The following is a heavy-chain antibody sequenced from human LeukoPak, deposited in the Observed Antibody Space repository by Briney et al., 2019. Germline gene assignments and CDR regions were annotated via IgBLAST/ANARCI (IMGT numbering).Heavy chain of an antibody. V-gene: IGHV4-34*01. J-gene: IGHJ4*02. CDR1: GGSFSGYY. Sequence: PSETLSLTCAVYGGSFSGYYRSWIRQPPGKGLEWIGEINHSGSTNYNPSLKSRVTISVDTSKNQFSLKLSSVTAADTAVYYCARLSLYPSGVVDYWGQGTLVTVSS. CDR3: ARLSLYPSGVVDY. D-gene: IGHD3-16*01. CDR2: INHSGST.